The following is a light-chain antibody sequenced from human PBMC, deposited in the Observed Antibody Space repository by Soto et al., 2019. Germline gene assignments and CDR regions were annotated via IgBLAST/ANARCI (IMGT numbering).Light chain of an antibody. J-gene: IGKJ3*01. V-gene: IGKV1-39*01. Sequence: DMQMTQSPSSLSASVGDIVTITCRAGQTINTYLNWYQQKPGKAPRLLIYAASSLQSGVPSRFSGGGSGTDFTLTINSLQPEDFATYYCQQSYSTPFTFGPVTKVDI. CDR1: QTINTY. CDR3: QQSYSTPFT. CDR2: AAS.